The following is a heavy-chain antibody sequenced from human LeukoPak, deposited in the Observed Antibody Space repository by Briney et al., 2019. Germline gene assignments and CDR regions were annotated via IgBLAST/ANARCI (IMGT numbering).Heavy chain of an antibody. CDR2: ISSSSSYI. Sequence: PGGSLRLSCAASGFTLSSHSMNWVRQAPGKGLEWVSSISSSSSYIYYADSVKGRFTISRDNAKNSLYLQMNSLRAEDTAVYYCARDEEGYSSSWYVYWGQGTLVTVSS. CDR3: ARDEEGYSSSWYVY. CDR1: GFTLSSHS. D-gene: IGHD6-13*01. J-gene: IGHJ4*02. V-gene: IGHV3-21*01.